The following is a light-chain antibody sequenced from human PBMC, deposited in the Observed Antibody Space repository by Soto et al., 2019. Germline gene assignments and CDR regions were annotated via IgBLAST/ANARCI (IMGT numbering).Light chain of an antibody. CDR3: AAWDDSLSGWV. V-gene: IGLV1-47*02. CDR2: GNN. CDR1: SSNIGGNY. J-gene: IGLJ7*01. Sequence: QSVLTQPPSASATPGQRVTISCSGSSSNIGGNYVYWYQQLPGTAPKLLIFGNNRRPSGVPDRFSGSKSGTSASLAISGLRSEDEADYSCAAWDDSLSGWVFGGGTQLTVL.